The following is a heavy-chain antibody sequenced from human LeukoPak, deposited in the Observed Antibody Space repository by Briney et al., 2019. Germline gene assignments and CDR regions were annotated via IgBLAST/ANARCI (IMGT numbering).Heavy chain of an antibody. CDR2: ISSSGSTI. Sequence: GGSLRLSCAAPGFTFSDYYMSWIRQAPGKGLEWVSYISSSGSTIYYADSVKGRFTISRDNAKNSLYLQTNSLRAEDTAVYYCARDLLDYYYYYGMDVWGQGTTVTVSS. CDR1: GFTFSDYY. CDR3: ARDLLDYYYYYGMDV. J-gene: IGHJ6*02. V-gene: IGHV3-11*01.